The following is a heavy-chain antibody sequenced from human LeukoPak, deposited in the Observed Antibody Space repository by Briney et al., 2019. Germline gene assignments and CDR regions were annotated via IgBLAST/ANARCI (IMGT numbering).Heavy chain of an antibody. CDR2: ISYDGSTK. CDR3: AKDNWAAAASTLFDY. Sequence: GRSLRLSCAASGFSFSRNGMHWVRQAPGKGLEWVAVISYDGSTKYYADSVRGRSTISRDNSKNTLYLQMNSLRAEDTAVYYCAKDNWAAAASTLFDYWGQGTLVTVSS. V-gene: IGHV3-30*18. D-gene: IGHD6-13*01. CDR1: GFSFSRNG. J-gene: IGHJ4*02.